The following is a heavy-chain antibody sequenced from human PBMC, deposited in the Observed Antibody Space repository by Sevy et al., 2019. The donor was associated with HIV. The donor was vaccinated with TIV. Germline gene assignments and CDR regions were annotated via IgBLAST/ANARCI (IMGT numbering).Heavy chain of an antibody. CDR2: INPNNGDS. V-gene: IGHV1-2*02. CDR1: GFTFTDYY. CDR3: TRDDIYYHPWEFDW. Sequence: ASVKVSCKASGFTFTDYYSHWVRQAPGQGLEWMGWINPNNGDSRSAQKFQGRVTLTLDMSISTAYMELSGLKSDDTAIYFCTRDDIYYHPWEFDWWGHGALVTVSS. J-gene: IGHJ4*01. D-gene: IGHD1-26*01.